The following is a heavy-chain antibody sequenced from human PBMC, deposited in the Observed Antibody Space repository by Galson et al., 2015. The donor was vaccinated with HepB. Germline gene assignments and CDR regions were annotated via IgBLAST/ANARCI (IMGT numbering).Heavy chain of an antibody. CDR3: AKTDGVTMIRGATPFYY. D-gene: IGHD3-10*01. CDR1: GFTFTDSA. V-gene: IGHV3-23*01. J-gene: IGHJ4*02. Sequence: SLRLSCAASGFTFTDSAMSWVRQAPGKGLEWVSSISGRADTIYYTDSVKGRFTISRDNSKNTLYLQMNSLRAEDTALYFCAKTDGVTMIRGATPFYYWGQGTLFSVST. CDR2: ISGRADTI.